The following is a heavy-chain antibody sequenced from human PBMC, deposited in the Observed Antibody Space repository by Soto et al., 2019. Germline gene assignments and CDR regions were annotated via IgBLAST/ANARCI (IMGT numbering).Heavy chain of an antibody. CDR2: ITGNSAFT. CDR1: GFTFNRNA. Sequence: HPGGSLRLSCAGSGFTFNRNAMSWVRQAPGKGLEWVSGITGNSAFTYYADSVKGRFTISRDNSKNTLYLQMNTLRVEDTAVYYCEKNRDYDYDAFDVWGQGTVVTVSS. V-gene: IGHV3-23*01. J-gene: IGHJ3*01. D-gene: IGHD3-16*01. CDR3: EKNRDYDYDAFDV.